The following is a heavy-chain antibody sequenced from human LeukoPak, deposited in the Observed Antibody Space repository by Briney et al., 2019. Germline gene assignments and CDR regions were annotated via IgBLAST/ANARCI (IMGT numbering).Heavy chain of an antibody. CDR1: GDSINSLDL. J-gene: IGHJ4*02. Sequence: SETLSLTYTVSGDSINSLDLWSWVRQPPGKGLEWIGEMYLSGTTHSNPSVKSRVTISIDKSKNPFFLNLSSVTAADTAVYYCAGLVGRYSSGLYYYYFDYWGQGTLVTVSS. V-gene: IGHV4-4*02. CDR2: MYLSGTT. D-gene: IGHD3-22*01. CDR3: AGLVGRYSSGLYYYYFDY.